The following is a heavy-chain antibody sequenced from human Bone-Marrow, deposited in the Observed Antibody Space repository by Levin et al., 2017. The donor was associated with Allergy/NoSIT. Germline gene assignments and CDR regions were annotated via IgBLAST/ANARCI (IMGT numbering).Heavy chain of an antibody. Sequence: PGGSLRLSCKGSGYSFSSYWIAWVRQMPGKGLEWMGIIYPIDSDTRYSPSFQGQVTISADKSISTAYLQWSSLKASDTAMYYCARLSSGDNLPITHYFFGVDVWGQGTTVTVSS. V-gene: IGHV5-51*01. CDR2: IYPIDSDT. CDR3: ARLSSGDNLPITHYFFGVDV. J-gene: IGHJ6*02. CDR1: GYSFSSYW. D-gene: IGHD1-14*01.